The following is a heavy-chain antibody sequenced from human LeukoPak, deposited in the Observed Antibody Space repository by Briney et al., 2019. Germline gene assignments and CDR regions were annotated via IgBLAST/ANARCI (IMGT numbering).Heavy chain of an antibody. V-gene: IGHV1-69*13. J-gene: IGHJ4*02. Sequence: SVKVSCKASGGTFSSYAISWVRQAPEQGLEWMGGIIPIFGTANYAQKFQGRVTITADESTSTAYMELSSLRSEDTAVYYCARDGYGDYAFDYWGQGTLVTVSS. CDR1: GGTFSSYA. D-gene: IGHD4-17*01. CDR2: IIPIFGTA. CDR3: ARDGYGDYAFDY.